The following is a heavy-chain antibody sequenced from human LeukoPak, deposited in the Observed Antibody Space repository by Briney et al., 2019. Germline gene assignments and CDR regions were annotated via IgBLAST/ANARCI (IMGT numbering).Heavy chain of an antibody. CDR1: GYTFTSYG. J-gene: IGHJ4*02. Sequence: ASVKVSCKASGYTFTSYGISWVRQAPGQGLEWMGWISAYNGNTNYAQKLQGRVTMTTDTSTSTAYMELRSLRSDDTAVYYCAKDLGGAARLGRLYYFDYGGRGTLVTFS. D-gene: IGHD6-6*01. V-gene: IGHV1-18*01. CDR2: ISAYNGNT. CDR3: AKDLGGAARLGRLYYFDY.